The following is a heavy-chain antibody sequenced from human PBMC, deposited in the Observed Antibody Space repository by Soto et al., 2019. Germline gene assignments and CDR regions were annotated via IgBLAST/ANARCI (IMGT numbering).Heavy chain of an antibody. CDR1: GFTVSSYG. V-gene: IGHV3-30*03. D-gene: IGHD2-8*02. CDR2: ISRDGGTK. Sequence: QVQLVESGGGVVQPGRSLRLSCAASGFTVSSYGMHWVRQAPGKGMEWVAVISRDGGTKYYADSVKGRFTISRDNSRNTLFLEMNSMRGDDIAVYYCTGEVASGYWCQGTLVTVSS. J-gene: IGHJ4*02. CDR3: TGEVASGY.